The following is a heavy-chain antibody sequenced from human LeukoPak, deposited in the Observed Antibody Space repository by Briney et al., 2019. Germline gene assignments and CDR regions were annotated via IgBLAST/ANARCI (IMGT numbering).Heavy chain of an antibody. V-gene: IGHV1-2*06. CDR1: GYTFTGYY. D-gene: IGHD3-22*01. CDR3: ASSFFYDNSGYYP. J-gene: IGHJ5*02. CDR2: INPNSGGT. Sequence: GASVKVSRKASGYTFTGYYMHWVRQAPGQELEWMGRINPNSGGTNYAQKFQGRVTMTRDTSITTAYMELSRLRSDDTAVYYCASSFFYDNSGYYPWGQGTLVTVSS.